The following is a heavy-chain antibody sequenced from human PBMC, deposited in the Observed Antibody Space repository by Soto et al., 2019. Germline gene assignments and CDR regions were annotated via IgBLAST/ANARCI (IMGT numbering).Heavy chain of an antibody. CDR3: ARDSIPIAAAADDAFDI. V-gene: IGHV3-48*02. CDR1: GFSFSSYS. Sequence: PGWSLRLSCAAAGFSFSSYSMNWVRQAPGKGLEWVSYISSSSSTIYYADSVKGRFTISRDNDKNSLYLQMNSLRDEDTAVYYCARDSIPIAAAADDAFDIWGQGTMFTVS. D-gene: IGHD6-13*01. CDR2: ISSSSSTI. J-gene: IGHJ3*02.